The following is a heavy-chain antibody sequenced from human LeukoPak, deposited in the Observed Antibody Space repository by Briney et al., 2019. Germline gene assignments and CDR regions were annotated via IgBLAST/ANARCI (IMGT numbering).Heavy chain of an antibody. V-gene: IGHV1-18*01. CDR2: ISAYNANT. J-gene: IGHJ4*02. Sequence: GASVKVSCKASGYTFTSYGIRWVRQAPGQGLEWMGWISAYNANTNYAQNLQGRVTMTTDTSTSTAYMELRSLRSDDTAVYYCARDDGDYVRNYWGQGTLVTVSS. D-gene: IGHD4-17*01. CDR3: ARDDGDYVRNY. CDR1: GYTFTSYG.